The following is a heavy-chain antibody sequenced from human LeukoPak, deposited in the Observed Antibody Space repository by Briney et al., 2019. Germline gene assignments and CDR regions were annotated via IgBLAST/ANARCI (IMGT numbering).Heavy chain of an antibody. J-gene: IGHJ6*02. CDR2: ISAYNGNT. V-gene: IGHV1-18*01. D-gene: IGHD3-3*01. Sequence: GASVKVSCKASGYTFTSYGIGWVRQAPGQGLEWMGWISAYNGNTNYAQKLQGRVTMTTDTSTSTAYMELRSLRSDDTAVYYCARDRFLEWLLYYYYYGMDVWGQGTTVTVSS. CDR3: ARDRFLEWLLYYYYYGMDV. CDR1: GYTFTSYG.